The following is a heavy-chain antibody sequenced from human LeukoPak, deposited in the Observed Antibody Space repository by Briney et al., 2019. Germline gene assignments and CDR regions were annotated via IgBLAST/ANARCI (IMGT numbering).Heavy chain of an antibody. V-gene: IGHV3-23*01. D-gene: IGHD3-10*01. Sequence: GGSLRLSCAASGFTFSSYAISWVRQAPGKGLEWVSAISGSGGSTYYADSVKGRFTISRDNSKNTLYLQMNSLRAEDTAVYYCAKAAYMVRALYYFDYWGQGTLVTVSS. CDR2: ISGSGGST. CDR3: AKAAYMVRALYYFDY. J-gene: IGHJ4*02. CDR1: GFTFSSYA.